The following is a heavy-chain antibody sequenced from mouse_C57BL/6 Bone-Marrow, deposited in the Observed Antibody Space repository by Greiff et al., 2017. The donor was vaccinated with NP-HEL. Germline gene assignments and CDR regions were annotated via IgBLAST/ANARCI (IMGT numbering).Heavy chain of an antibody. CDR1: GYTFTDYY. J-gene: IGHJ3*01. CDR3: ASPYDFWFAY. V-gene: IGHV1-19*01. Sequence: VQLQQSGPVLVKPGASVKMSCKASGYTFTDYYMNWVKQSHGKSLEWIGVINPYNGGTSYNQKFKGKATLTVDKSSSTAYMELNSLTSEDSAVYYCASPYDFWFAYWGQGTLVTVSA. D-gene: IGHD2-4*01. CDR2: INPYNGGT.